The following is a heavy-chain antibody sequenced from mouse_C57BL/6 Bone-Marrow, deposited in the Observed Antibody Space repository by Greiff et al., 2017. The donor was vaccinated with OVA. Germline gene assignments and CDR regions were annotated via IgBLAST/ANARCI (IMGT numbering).Heavy chain of an antibody. Sequence: VKLQQSGPELVKPGASVKISCKASGYAFSSSWMNWVKQRPGKGLEWIGRIYPGDGDTNYNGKFKGKATLTADKSSSTAYMQLSSLTSEDSAVYICARGIYYYGSSYLYFDDWGQGTTLTVSS. CDR2: IYPGDGDT. J-gene: IGHJ2*01. CDR1: GYAFSSSW. D-gene: IGHD1-1*01. V-gene: IGHV1-82*01. CDR3: ARGIYYYGSSYLYFDD.